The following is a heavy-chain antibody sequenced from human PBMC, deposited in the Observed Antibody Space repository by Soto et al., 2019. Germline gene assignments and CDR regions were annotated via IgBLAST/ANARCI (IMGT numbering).Heavy chain of an antibody. CDR3: ARKAEGYDILTGYYPPFDY. CDR2: ITGSGGST. Sequence: GGSLRLSCAVSGFTFSSHAMSWVRQAPGKGLEWISSITGSGGSTYYADSVKGRFAISRDNSKNTLYLQMNSLRAEDTAVYYCARKAEGYDILTGYYPPFDYWGQGTLVTISS. V-gene: IGHV3-23*01. J-gene: IGHJ4*02. CDR1: GFTFSSHA. D-gene: IGHD3-9*01.